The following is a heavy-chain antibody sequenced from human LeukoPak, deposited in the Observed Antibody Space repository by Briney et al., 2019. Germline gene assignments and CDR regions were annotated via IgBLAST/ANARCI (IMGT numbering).Heavy chain of an antibody. CDR3: ARPVPSRLGWFDP. CDR2: INHSGST. Sequence: SETLSLTCAVYGGSFSGYYWSWIRQPPGKGLEWIGEINHSGSTYYNPSLKSRVTISVDTSKNQFSLKLSSVTAADTAVYYCARPVPSRLGWFDPWGQGTLVTVSS. CDR1: GGSFSGYY. D-gene: IGHD1-1*01. V-gene: IGHV4-34*01. J-gene: IGHJ5*02.